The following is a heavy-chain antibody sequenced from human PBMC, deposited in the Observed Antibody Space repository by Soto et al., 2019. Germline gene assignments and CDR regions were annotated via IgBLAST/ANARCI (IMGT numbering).Heavy chain of an antibody. Sequence: SETLSLTCTVSGGSIIRSNYYWAWIRQPPGKGLEWIGTIYYSGTTYYNTSLKSRLTISVDTSRNQFSLNLSSVTAADTAVYYCARLNKPGWFDPWGQGILVTVS. CDR1: GGSIIRSNYY. CDR3: ARLNKPGWFDP. J-gene: IGHJ5*02. V-gene: IGHV4-39*01. CDR2: IYYSGTT.